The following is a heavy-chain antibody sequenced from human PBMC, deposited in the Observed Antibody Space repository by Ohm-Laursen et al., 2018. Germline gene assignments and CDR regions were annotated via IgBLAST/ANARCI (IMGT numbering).Heavy chain of an antibody. CDR2: VYYSGST. CDR3: ARDYYGSGHFDY. V-gene: IGHV4-59*11. D-gene: IGHD3-10*01. J-gene: IGHJ4*02. CDR1: GASINSHH. Sequence: SETLSLTCTVSGASINSHHWSFIRQPPGKGLEWIAFVYYSGSTYYNPSLKSRVSMSVDTSNNQFFLQLRYVTAADTAVYYCARDYYGSGHFDYWGRGTLVTVSS.